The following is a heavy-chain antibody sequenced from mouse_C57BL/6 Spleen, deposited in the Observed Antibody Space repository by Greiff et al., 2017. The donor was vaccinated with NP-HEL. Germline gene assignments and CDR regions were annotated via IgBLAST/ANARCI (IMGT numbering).Heavy chain of an antibody. CDR1: GYTFTSYW. CDR3: ARIYYDYDRVYAMDY. D-gene: IGHD2-4*01. V-gene: IGHV1-64*01. J-gene: IGHJ4*01. Sequence: QVHVKQPGAELVKPGASVKLSCKASGYTFTSYWMHWVKQRPGQGLEWIGMIHPNSGSTNYNEKFKSKATLTVDKSSSTAYMQLSSLTSEDSAVYYCARIYYDYDRVYAMDYWGQGTSVTVSS. CDR2: IHPNSGST.